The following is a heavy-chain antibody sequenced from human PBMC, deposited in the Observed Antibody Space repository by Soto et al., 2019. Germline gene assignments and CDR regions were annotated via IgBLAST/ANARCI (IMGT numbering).Heavy chain of an antibody. CDR1: GDSMSSYY. CDR3: ARAKSNYHTFDH. J-gene: IGHJ4*02. D-gene: IGHD4-4*01. V-gene: IGHV4-59*01. Sequence: SETLSLTCTVSGDSMSSYYWSWIRQPPGKGLEWIGYIYYSGSTTYNPSLRSRVTMSVDTSKNQFSLRLSSVTAADTAVYYCARAKSNYHTFDHWGQGSQVTVYS. CDR2: IYYSGST.